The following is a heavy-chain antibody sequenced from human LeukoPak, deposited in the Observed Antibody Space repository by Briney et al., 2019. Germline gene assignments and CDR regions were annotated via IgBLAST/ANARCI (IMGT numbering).Heavy chain of an antibody. CDR2: ISGSGGST. CDR1: GFTFSNYA. CDR3: ANDDGYNPAVSVY. V-gene: IGHV3-23*01. D-gene: IGHD5-24*01. J-gene: IGHJ4*02. Sequence: QSGGSLTLSCAASGFTFSNYAMSWVRQAPGKGLEWVSGISGSGGSTYYADSVKGRLTISRDNSKNTLYLQMNSLRAEDTAVYYCANDDGYNPAVSVYWGQGTLVTVSS.